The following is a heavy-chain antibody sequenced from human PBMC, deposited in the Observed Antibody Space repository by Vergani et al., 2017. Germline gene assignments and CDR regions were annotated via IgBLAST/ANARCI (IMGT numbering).Heavy chain of an antibody. CDR3: ARGKGNWFDP. V-gene: IGHV4-59*01. Sequence: QVQLQESGPGLVKPSETLSLTCTVSGGSISSYYWSWIRQPPGKGLEWIGYIYYSGSTNYNPSLKSRVTISVDTSKNQFSLKLSSVTAADTAVYYCARGKGNWFDPWGQGTLVTVSS. CDR2: IYYSGST. J-gene: IGHJ5*02. CDR1: GGSISSYY.